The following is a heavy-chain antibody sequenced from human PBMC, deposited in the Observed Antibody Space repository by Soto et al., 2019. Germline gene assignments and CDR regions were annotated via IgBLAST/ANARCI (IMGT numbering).Heavy chain of an antibody. V-gene: IGHV3-30*18. J-gene: IGHJ2*01. CDR2: ISYDGSNK. D-gene: IGHD6-13*01. Sequence: QVQLVESGGGVVQPGRSLRLSCAASGFTFSNYGMHWVRQAPGKGLGWVAVISYDGSNKYYADSVKGRLTISRDNSKNTVYLQMNSLRAEDTAVYYCAKDPRSAAGINPWYFDLWGRGTLVTVSS. CDR3: AKDPRSAAGINPWYFDL. CDR1: GFTFSNYG.